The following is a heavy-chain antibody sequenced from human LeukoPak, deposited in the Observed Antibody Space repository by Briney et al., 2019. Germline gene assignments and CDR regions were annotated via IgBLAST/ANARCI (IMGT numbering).Heavy chain of an antibody. CDR3: ARVAIAARLVGGWFDP. Sequence: SETLSVTCTVSGGSISSYYWSWIRQPAGKGLEWIGRIYTSGSTNYNPSLKSRVTMSVDTSKNQFSLKLSSVTAADTAVYYCARVAIAARLVGGWFDPWGQGTLVTVSS. D-gene: IGHD6-6*01. CDR2: IYTSGST. V-gene: IGHV4-4*07. J-gene: IGHJ5*02. CDR1: GGSISSYY.